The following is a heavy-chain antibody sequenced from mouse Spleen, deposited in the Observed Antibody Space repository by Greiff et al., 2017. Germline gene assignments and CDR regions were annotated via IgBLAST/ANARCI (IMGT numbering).Heavy chain of an antibody. V-gene: IGHV5-6-3*01. Sequence: EVQGVESGGGLVQPGGSLKLSCAASGFTFSSYGMSWVRQTPDKRLELVATINSNGGSTYYPDSVKGRFTISRDNAKNTLYLQMSSLKSEDTAMYYCARKMDYYAMDYWGQGTSVTVSS. CDR3: ARKMDYYAMDY. CDR2: INSNGGST. D-gene: IGHD2-3*01. J-gene: IGHJ4*01. CDR1: GFTFSSYG.